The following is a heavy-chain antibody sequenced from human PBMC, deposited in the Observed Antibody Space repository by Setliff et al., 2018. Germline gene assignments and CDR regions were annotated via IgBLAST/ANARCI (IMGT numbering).Heavy chain of an antibody. V-gene: IGHV1-69*13. D-gene: IGHD4-17*01. CDR1: GGTFSSYA. CDR2: IIPIFGTA. Sequence: SVKVSCKASGGTFSSYAISWVRQAPGQGLEWMGGIIPIFGTANYAQKFQGRVTITADESTSTAYMELSSLRSEDTAVYYCARGPLHGDHGTGAFDIWGQGTMVTVSS. CDR3: ARGPLHGDHGTGAFDI. J-gene: IGHJ3*02.